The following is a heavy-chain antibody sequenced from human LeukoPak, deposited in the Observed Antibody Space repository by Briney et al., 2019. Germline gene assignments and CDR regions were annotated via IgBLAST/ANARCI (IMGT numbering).Heavy chain of an antibody. J-gene: IGHJ4*02. CDR3: ARGEFYSNIPFDY. V-gene: IGHV4-38-2*02. D-gene: IGHD4-11*01. Sequence: SETLSLTCTVSGYSISSGYYWGWIRQPPGKGLEWIGSIYHSGSTYYNPSLKSRVTISVDTSKNQFSLKLSSVTAADTAVYYCARGEFYSNIPFDYWGQRTLVTVSS. CDR2: IYHSGST. CDR1: GYSISSGYY.